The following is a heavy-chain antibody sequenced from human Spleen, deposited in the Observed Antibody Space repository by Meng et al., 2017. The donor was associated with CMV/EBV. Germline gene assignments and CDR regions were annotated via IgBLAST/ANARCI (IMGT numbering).Heavy chain of an antibody. V-gene: IGHV5-51*01. CDR3: ARQGYYGSDAFDV. Sequence: GESLKISCRGSGYTFTKHWIAWVRQMPGQGLEWMGIISPGDSDTRYSPSFLGQVIISADKSISTAYLQWGSLKPSDTAIYYCARQGYYGSDAFDVWGQGTMVTVSS. D-gene: IGHD3-10*01. CDR2: ISPGDSDT. J-gene: IGHJ3*01. CDR1: GYTFTKHW.